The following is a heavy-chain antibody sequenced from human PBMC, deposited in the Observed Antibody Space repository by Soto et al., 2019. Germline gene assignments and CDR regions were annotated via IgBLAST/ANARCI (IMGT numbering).Heavy chain of an antibody. D-gene: IGHD1-26*01. CDR2: IYNGGNT. CDR3: ARSSIVGSSYFDY. V-gene: IGHV3-66*01. CDR1: GFTVSSNY. Sequence: GGSLRLSCAASGFTVSSNYMTWVRQAPGKGLEWVSVIYNGGNTNYADSVKGRFTISRDNSKNTVYLQMNSLRAEDTAVYYCARSSIVGSSYFDYWGQGTLVTVSS. J-gene: IGHJ4*02.